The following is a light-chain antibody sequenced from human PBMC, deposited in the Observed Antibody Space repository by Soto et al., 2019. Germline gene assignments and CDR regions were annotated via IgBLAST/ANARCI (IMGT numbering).Light chain of an antibody. CDR3: QHYGSSHLT. CDR1: QSVSSTF. CDR2: GAS. J-gene: IGKJ4*01. V-gene: IGKV3-20*01. Sequence: EIVLTQSTGTLSLSPGEGATLSCRASQSVSSTFLAWYQQKPGHAPRILIYGASSRATGIPDWFSGSGSGTYFFLSISILEPEDIAVSYCQHYGSSHLTFGGGNNVEIK.